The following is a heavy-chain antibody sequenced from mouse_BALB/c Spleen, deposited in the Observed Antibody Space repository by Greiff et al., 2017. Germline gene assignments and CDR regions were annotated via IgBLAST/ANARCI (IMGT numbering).Heavy chain of an antibody. D-gene: IGHD4-1*01. V-gene: IGHV1-69*02. CDR2: IDPSDSYT. CDR3: ERYGETGTGYYAMDY. Sequence: QVQLQQPGAELVKPGASVKLSCKASGYTFTSYWMHWVKQRPGQGLEWTGEIDPSDSYTNYNQKFKGKATLTVDKSSSTAYMQLSSLTSEDSAVYYCERYGETGTGYYAMDYWGQGTSVTVSS. CDR1: GYTFTSYW. J-gene: IGHJ4*01.